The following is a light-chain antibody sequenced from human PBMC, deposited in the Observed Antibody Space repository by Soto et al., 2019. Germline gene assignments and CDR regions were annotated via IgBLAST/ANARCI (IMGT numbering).Light chain of an antibody. CDR2: DVN. J-gene: IGLJ1*01. CDR1: SSDVGSYDY. CDR3: CASSTSGTHV. Sequence: QSVLTQPASVSGSPGQSITFSCTGTSSDVGSYDYVSWHQQHPGKAPKLIIYDVNNRPSGVPSRFSGSKSGNTASLTISGLQTEDEADYYCCASSTSGTHVFGTGTKVTVL. V-gene: IGLV2-14*03.